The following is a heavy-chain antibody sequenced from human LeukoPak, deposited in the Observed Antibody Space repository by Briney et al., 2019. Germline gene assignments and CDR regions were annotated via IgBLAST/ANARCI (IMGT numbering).Heavy chain of an antibody. Sequence: GGSLRLSCAASGFTFSSYGMHWVRQAPGKGLEWVAVISYDGSNKYYADSVKGRFTISRDNSKNTLHLQMNSLRAEDTAVYYCAKDPGVADYGDYYFDYWGQGTLVTVSS. CDR1: GFTFSSYG. D-gene: IGHD4-17*01. CDR2: ISYDGSNK. CDR3: AKDPGVADYGDYYFDY. V-gene: IGHV3-30*18. J-gene: IGHJ4*02.